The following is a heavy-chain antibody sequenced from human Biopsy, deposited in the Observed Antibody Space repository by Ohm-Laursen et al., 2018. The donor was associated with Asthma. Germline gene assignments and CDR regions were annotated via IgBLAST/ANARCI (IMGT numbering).Heavy chain of an antibody. CDR2: IYSGGGT. CDR3: ARAYGGSFFSGSFDI. Sequence: LSLTCAASGFTVSTNGMSWVRQPPGKGLEWVSVIYSGGGTYYADSVQGRVTTSRDNSKNTLSLQMNSLRAEDTAVYYCARAYGGSFFSGSFDIWGQGTMVTVSS. V-gene: IGHV3-53*01. D-gene: IGHD4-23*01. J-gene: IGHJ3*02. CDR1: GFTVSTNG.